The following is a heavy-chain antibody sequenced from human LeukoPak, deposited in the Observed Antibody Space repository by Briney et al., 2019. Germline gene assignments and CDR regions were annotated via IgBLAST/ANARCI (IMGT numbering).Heavy chain of an antibody. J-gene: IGHJ4*02. V-gene: IGHV3-11*01. CDR3: AKDRGGRDDY. Sequence: GGSLRLSCAASGFTFSDYYMTWIRQTPGKGLEWVSYISISGTTTFYVDSVKGRFTISRDNTKNSLYLQMNSLRAEDTAVYYCAKDRGGRDDYWGQGTLVTVSS. CDR2: ISISGTTT. D-gene: IGHD1-26*01. CDR1: GFTFSDYY.